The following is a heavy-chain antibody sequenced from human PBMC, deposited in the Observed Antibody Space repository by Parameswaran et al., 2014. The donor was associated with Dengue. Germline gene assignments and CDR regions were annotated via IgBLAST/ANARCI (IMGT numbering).Heavy chain of an antibody. CDR3: AREQSATVTTGWWFDP. D-gene: IGHD4-11*01. CDR2: IYYSGST. V-gene: IGHV4-61*01. J-gene: IGHJ5*02. CDR1: GGSVSSGSYY. Sequence: SETLSLTCTVSGGSVSSGSYYWSWIRQPPGKGLEWIGYIYYSGSTNYNPSLKSRVTISVDTSKNQFSLKLSSVTAADTAVYYCAREQSATVTTGWWFDPWGQGTLVTVSS.